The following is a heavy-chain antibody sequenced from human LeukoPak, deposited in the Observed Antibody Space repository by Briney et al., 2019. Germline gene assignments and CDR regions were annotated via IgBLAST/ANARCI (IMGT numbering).Heavy chain of an antibody. Sequence: GGSLRLSCAASGFTFSSYSMNWVRQAPGKGLEWVSSISNSSSYIYYADSVKGRFTISRANSENTLYLQMNNLRAEDTAVYYCAKATGYLLWGQGTLVTVSS. CDR3: AKATGYLL. CDR2: ISNSSSYI. CDR1: GFTFSSYS. J-gene: IGHJ4*02. V-gene: IGHV3-21*04. D-gene: IGHD1-14*01.